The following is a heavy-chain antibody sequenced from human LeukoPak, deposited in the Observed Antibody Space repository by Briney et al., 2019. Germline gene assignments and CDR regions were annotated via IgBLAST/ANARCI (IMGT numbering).Heavy chain of an antibody. D-gene: IGHD3-3*01. CDR1: GGSISSSSYY. J-gene: IGHJ6*03. CDR3: ARHRRDHDFWSGSNPTHYYYYMDV. Sequence: PSETLSLTCTVSGGSISSSSYYWGWIRQPPGNGLEWIGTIYYSGHTYYNPSLKSRVTISVDTSKNQLSLKLSSVTAADTAVYYCARHRRDHDFWSGSNPTHYYYYMDVWGKGTTVTVSS. CDR2: IYYSGHT. V-gene: IGHV4-39*01.